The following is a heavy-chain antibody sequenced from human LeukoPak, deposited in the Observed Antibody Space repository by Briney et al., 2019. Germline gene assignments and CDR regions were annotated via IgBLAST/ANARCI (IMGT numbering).Heavy chain of an antibody. J-gene: IGHJ5*02. D-gene: IGHD2-2*01. Sequence: PSQTLSLTCTVSGGSISSGGYYWSWIRQHPGKGLEWIGYIYYSGSTYYNPSLKSRVTISVDTSKNQFSLKLSSVTAADTAVYYCAVVVPAAIRWFDPWGQGTLVTVSS. CDR1: GGSISSGGYY. CDR3: AVVVPAAIRWFDP. V-gene: IGHV4-31*03. CDR2: IYYSGST.